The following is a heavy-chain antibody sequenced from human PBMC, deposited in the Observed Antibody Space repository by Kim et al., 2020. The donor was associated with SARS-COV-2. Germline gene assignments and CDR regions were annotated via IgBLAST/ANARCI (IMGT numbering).Heavy chain of an antibody. CDR2: SYI. CDR3: ARGGDKFDP. Sequence: SYIYYAASLKGRFTISRDNAKNSLYRQMNSLRAEDTAVYYCARGGDKFDPWGQGTLVTVSS. D-gene: IGHD3-16*01. J-gene: IGHJ5*02. V-gene: IGHV3-21*01.